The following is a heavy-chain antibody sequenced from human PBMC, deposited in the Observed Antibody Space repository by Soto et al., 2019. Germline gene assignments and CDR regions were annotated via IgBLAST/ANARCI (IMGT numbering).Heavy chain of an antibody. Sequence: EVQLVQSGAEVKKPGESLRISCKGSGYSFTSYWISWVRQMPGKGLEWMGRIDPSDSYTNYSPSFQGHVTISADKSISTAYLQWSSLKASDTAMYYCARTVGATGYYYGMDVWGQGTTVTVSS. D-gene: IGHD1-26*01. CDR2: IDPSDSYT. V-gene: IGHV5-10-1*03. J-gene: IGHJ6*02. CDR1: GYSFTSYW. CDR3: ARTVGATGYYYGMDV.